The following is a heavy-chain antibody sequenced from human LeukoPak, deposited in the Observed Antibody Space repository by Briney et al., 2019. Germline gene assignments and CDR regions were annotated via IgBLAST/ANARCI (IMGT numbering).Heavy chain of an antibody. CDR1: GGSISTNY. CDR2: VYYSGST. CDR3: ARGAPPQD. V-gene: IGHV4-59*12. Sequence: SETLSLTCTVSGGSISTNYWSWIRQPPGKGLEWIGYVYYSGSTNYKPSLKSRVTISIDTSKKHFSLKLTSVTAADTAVYYCARGAPPQDWGQGTLVTVSS. J-gene: IGHJ4*02.